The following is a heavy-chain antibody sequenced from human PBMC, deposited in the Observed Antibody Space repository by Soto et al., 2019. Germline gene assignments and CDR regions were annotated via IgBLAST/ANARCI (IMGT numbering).Heavy chain of an antibody. J-gene: IGHJ3*02. CDR2: ILVDGRT. CDR1: GFICSSYD. Sequence: GESLRLSCAASGFICSSYDMSWVRQAPGKGLEWVSTILVDGRTFYVDSVKGRFTISRDSSQNTVYLQMNSLTAGDTALYYCAKATATGGGAFDICGQGTMVTVSS. D-gene: IGHD2-8*02. CDR3: AKATATGGGAFDI. V-gene: IGHV3-23*01.